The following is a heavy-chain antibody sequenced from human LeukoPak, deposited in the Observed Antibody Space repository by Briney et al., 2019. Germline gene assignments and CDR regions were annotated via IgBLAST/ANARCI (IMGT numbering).Heavy chain of an antibody. Sequence: PSQTLSLTCTVSGDSISSGDYYWSWIRQPAGKGLEWIGRISSSGSTNYNPSLKSRVTISVDTSKNQFSLKLSSVTAADTAVYYCARDGGYYGSGSRHFDPWGQGTLVTVSS. V-gene: IGHV4-61*02. CDR1: GDSISSGDYY. D-gene: IGHD3-10*01. J-gene: IGHJ5*02. CDR2: ISSSGST. CDR3: ARDGGYYGSGSRHFDP.